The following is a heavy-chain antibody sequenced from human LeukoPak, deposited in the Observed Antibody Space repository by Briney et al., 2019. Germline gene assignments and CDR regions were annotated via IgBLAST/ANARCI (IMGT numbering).Heavy chain of an antibody. J-gene: IGHJ4*02. CDR1: GFTVSSNY. V-gene: IGHV3-66*01. Sequence: GGSLRLSCAASGFTVSSNYMSWVRQAPGKGLEWVSVIYSGGSTYYADSVKGRFTISRDNSKNTLYLQMSSLRAEDTAVYYCARALIVPQPVDYWGQGTLVTVSS. CDR3: ARALIVPQPVDY. CDR2: IYSGGST. D-gene: IGHD2-2*01.